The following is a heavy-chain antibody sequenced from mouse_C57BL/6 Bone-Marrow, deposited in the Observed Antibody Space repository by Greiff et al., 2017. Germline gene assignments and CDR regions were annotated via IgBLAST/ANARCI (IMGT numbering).Heavy chain of an antibody. CDR3: VGGGDDCGSRYGDD. CDR2: IRSKSSNYAT. D-gene: IGHD1-1*01. CDR1: GFTFNTYA. J-gene: IGHJ2*01. Sequence: EVKLMESGGGLVQPKGSLKLSCAASGFTFNTYAMHWVRQAPGKGLEWVARIRSKSSNYATSYADSVKDRFTISRDDSPSFLHLQMNNPKTEDTAMYECVGGGDDCGSRYGDDWGKGTTLTVSS. V-gene: IGHV10-3*01.